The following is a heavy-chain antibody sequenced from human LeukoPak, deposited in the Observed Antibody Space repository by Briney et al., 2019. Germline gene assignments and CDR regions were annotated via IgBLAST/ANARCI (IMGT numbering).Heavy chain of an antibody. Sequence: PGGSLRLSCAASGFTFSTYNMNWVRQAPGEGLKWLSYISHDSVTEYYGHSVRRRFTISRYNANNSLYLQMDSLRVEDTAVYYWASRSGLGAFDIWGQGTMVIVSS. D-gene: IGHD6-19*01. CDR2: ISHDSVTE. V-gene: IGHV3-48*01. CDR3: ASRSGLGAFDI. CDR1: GFTFSTYN. J-gene: IGHJ3*02.